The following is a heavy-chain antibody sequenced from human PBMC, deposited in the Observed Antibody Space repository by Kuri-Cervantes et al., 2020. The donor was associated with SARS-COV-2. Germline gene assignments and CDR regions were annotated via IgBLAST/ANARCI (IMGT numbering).Heavy chain of an antibody. CDR1: GFTFSNYA. V-gene: IGHV3-48*04. Sequence: GESLKISCAASGFTFSNYAMTWVRQAPGKGLEWVSYISSSSRTIYYADSVKGRFSISRDNAKNSLFLQISSLRAEDTAVYYCARTSGPMDVWGQGTTGTVSS. CDR3: ARTSGPMDV. D-gene: IGHD3-3*01. CDR2: ISSSSRTI. J-gene: IGHJ6*02.